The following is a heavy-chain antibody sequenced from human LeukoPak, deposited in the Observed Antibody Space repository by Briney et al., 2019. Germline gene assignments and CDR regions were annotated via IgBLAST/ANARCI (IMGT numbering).Heavy chain of an antibody. Sequence: GGSLRLSCAASGFTFSDCAMSWVRQAPGKGLEWVSAISGSGDSTYYADSVKGRFTISRDNSKNTLFPQMNSLRAEDTAVYYCAKMRPRYCSGGSCDVDWFDPWGQGTLVTVSS. V-gene: IGHV3-23*01. CDR3: AKMRPRYCSGGSCDVDWFDP. CDR2: ISGSGDST. CDR1: GFTFSDCA. J-gene: IGHJ5*02. D-gene: IGHD2-15*01.